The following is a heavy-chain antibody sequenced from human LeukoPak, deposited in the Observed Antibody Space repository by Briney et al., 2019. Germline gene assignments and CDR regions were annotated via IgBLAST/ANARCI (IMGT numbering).Heavy chain of an antibody. J-gene: IGHJ4*02. V-gene: IGHV4-34*01. CDR2: INHSGST. Sequence: SETLSLTCAVYGGSCSGYYWSWIRQPPGKGLEWIGEINHSGSTNYNPSLKSRVTISVDTSKNQFSLKLSSVTAADTAVYYCARGRPWYSSSWYPFDYWGQGTLVTVSS. D-gene: IGHD6-13*01. CDR3: ARGRPWYSSSWYPFDY. CDR1: GGSCSGYY.